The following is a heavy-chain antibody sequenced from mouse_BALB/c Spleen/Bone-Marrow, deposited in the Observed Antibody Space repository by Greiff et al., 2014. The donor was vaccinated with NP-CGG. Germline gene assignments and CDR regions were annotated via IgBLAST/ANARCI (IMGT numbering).Heavy chain of an antibody. D-gene: IGHD1-1*01. J-gene: IGHJ4*01. CDR1: GYTFNSYW. CDR2: IYPSDSYT. V-gene: IGHV1-69*02. Sequence: QVQLKESGAELVRPGASVKLSCRASGYTFNSYWINWVKQRPGQGLEWIGNIYPSDSYTNYNQRFKDKATLTVDKSSSTAYMQLSSPTSEDSAVYYCTRYGNSHYYAMDYWGQGTSVTVSS. CDR3: TRYGNSHYYAMDY.